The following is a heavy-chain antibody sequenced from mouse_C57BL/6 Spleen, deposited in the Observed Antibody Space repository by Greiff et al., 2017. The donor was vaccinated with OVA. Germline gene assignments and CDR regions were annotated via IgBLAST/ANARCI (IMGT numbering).Heavy chain of an antibody. Sequence: EVQGVESGGDLVKPGGSLKLSCAASGFTFSSYGMSWVRQTPDKRLEWVATISSGGSYTYYPDSVKGRFTISRDNAKNTLYLQMSSLKSEDTAMYYCARHPHYFDYWGKGTTLTVSS. J-gene: IGHJ2*01. CDR3: ARHPHYFDY. CDR2: ISSGGSYT. CDR1: GFTFSSYG. V-gene: IGHV5-6*01.